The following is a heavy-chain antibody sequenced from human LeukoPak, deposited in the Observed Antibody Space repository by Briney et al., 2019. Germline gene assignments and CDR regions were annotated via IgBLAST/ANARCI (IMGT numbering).Heavy chain of an antibody. D-gene: IGHD5-18*01. Sequence: SVKVSCKASGGTFSGYAISWVRQAPGQGLEWMGGIIPIFGTANYAQKFQGRVTITTDESTSTAYMELSSLRSEDTAVYYCARDTREGIQLWPDYYYYMDVWGKGTTVTVSS. CDR2: IIPIFGTA. CDR1: GGTFSGYA. CDR3: ARDTREGIQLWPDYYYYMDV. V-gene: IGHV1-69*05. J-gene: IGHJ6*03.